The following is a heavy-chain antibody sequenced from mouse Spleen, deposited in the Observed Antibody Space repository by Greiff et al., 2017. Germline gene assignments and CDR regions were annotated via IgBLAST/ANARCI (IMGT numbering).Heavy chain of an antibody. V-gene: IGHV5-17*01. CDR1: GFTFSDYG. CDR3: ARDYGSSLDY. CDR2: ISSGSSTI. J-gene: IGHJ2*01. Sequence: VQLQQSGGGLVKPGGSLKLSCAASGFTFSDYGMHWVRQAPEKGLEWVAYISSGSSTIYYADTVKGRFTISRDNAKNTLFLQMTSLRSEDTAMYYCARDYGSSLDYWGQGTTLTVSS. D-gene: IGHD1-1*01.